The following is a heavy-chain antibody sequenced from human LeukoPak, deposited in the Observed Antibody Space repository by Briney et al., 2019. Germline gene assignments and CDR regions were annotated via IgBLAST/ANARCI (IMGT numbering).Heavy chain of an antibody. V-gene: IGHV3-23*01. CDR2: ISGSGGST. D-gene: IGHD3-9*01. J-gene: IGHJ4*02. CDR3: AKGRYDILNGFLRF. CDR1: GFTFSSYA. Sequence: GGSLRLSCAASGFTFSSYAMSWVRQAPGKGLEWVSAISGSGGSTSYADSVKGRFTISRDNSKNTLYLQMNSLRAEDTAVYYCAKGRYDILNGFLRFRGEGTLVTVSS.